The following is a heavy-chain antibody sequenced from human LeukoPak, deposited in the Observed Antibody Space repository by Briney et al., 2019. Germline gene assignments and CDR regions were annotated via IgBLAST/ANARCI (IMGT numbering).Heavy chain of an antibody. V-gene: IGHV4-31*03. D-gene: IGHD1-26*01. J-gene: IGHJ3*02. CDR2: IYYSGST. CDR3: AAKWEPNRDAFDI. Sequence: PSQTLSLTCTVSGGSISSGGYYWSWIRQHPGKGLEWIGYIYYSGSTYYNPSLKSRATISVDTSKNQFSLKLSSVTAADTAVYYCAAKWEPNRDAFDIWGQGTMVTVSS. CDR1: GGSISSGGYY.